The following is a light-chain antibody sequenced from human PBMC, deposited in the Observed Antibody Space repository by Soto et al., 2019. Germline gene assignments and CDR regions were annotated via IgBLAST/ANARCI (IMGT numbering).Light chain of an antibody. Sequence: EIVLTQSPATLSLSPGERATLSCKASQSVGTYLIWYQQKPGQPPRLLIYDASNRATGIPARFSGSGSGTDFTLTISSLEPEDCAVYYCQQRYKWPPVTFGGGTKVEVK. CDR1: QSVGTY. CDR2: DAS. CDR3: QQRYKWPPVT. J-gene: IGKJ4*01. V-gene: IGKV3-11*01.